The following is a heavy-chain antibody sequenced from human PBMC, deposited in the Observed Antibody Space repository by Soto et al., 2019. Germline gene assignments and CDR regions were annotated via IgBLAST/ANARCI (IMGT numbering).Heavy chain of an antibody. CDR2: ISGSGGST. Sequence: GGSLRLSCAASGFTFSSYAMSWVRQAPGKGLEWVSAISGSGGSTYYADSVKGRFTISRDNSKNTLYLQMNSLRAEDTAVYYCAKDPRGYSGYGLQDYYYYYYMDVWGKGTTVTVSS. V-gene: IGHV3-23*01. CDR1: GFTFSSYA. D-gene: IGHD5-12*01. CDR3: AKDPRGYSGYGLQDYYYYYYMDV. J-gene: IGHJ6*03.